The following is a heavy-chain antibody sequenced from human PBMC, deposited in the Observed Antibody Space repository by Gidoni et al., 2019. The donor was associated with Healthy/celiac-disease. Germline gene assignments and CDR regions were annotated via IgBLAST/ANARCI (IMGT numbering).Heavy chain of an antibody. CDR2: INPNSGGT. J-gene: IGHJ6*02. CDR1: GYTFTGYY. D-gene: IGHD6-6*01. Sequence: QVQLVQSGAEVKKPGASVKVSCKASGYTFTGYYMHWVRQAPGQGLEWMGWINPNSGGTNYAQKFQGRVTMTRDTSISTAYMELSRLRSDDTAVYYCARVYLYSSSGAGMDVWGQGTTVTVSS. CDR3: ARVYLYSSSGAGMDV. V-gene: IGHV1-2*02.